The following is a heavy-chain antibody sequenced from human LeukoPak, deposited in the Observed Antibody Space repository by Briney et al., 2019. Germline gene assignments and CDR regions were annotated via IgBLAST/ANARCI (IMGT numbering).Heavy chain of an antibody. Sequence: GGSLRLSCAASGFTVSSNYMSWVRQAPGKGLEWVSVIYSGGSTYYADSVKGRFTISRDNSKNTLYLQMNSLRAEDTAVYYCAKDYYYGSGSYYYYYGMDVWGQGTTVTVSS. CDR2: IYSGGST. V-gene: IGHV3-66*01. CDR3: AKDYYYGSGSYYYYYGMDV. J-gene: IGHJ6*02. D-gene: IGHD3-10*01. CDR1: GFTVSSNY.